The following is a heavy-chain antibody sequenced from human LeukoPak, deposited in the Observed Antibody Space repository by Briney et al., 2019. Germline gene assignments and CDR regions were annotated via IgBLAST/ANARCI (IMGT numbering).Heavy chain of an antibody. CDR1: GYTFTSYG. J-gene: IGHJ4*02. D-gene: IGHD1-26*01. V-gene: IGHV1-18*01. CDR2: ISAYNGNT. CDR3: ARDGGGVGALSPDY. Sequence: ASVKVSCTASGYTFTSYGISWVRQAPGQGLEWMGWISAYNGNTNYAQKFQGRVTMTTDTSTSTAYMELRSLRSDDTAVYYCARDGGGVGALSPDYWGQGTLVTVSS.